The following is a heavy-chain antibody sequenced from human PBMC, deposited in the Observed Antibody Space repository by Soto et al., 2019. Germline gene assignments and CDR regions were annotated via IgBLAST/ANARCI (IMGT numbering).Heavy chain of an antibody. V-gene: IGHV3-30-3*01. J-gene: IGHJ6*02. Sequence: QVQLVESGGGVVQPGRSLRLSCAASGFTFSSYAMHWVRQAPGKGLEWVAVISYDGSNKYYADSVKGRFTISRDNSKNTLYLQMNSLRAEDTAVYYCAGSYYACWSGYENLYGMDVWGQGTTVTVSS. CDR3: AGSYYACWSGYENLYGMDV. D-gene: IGHD3-3*01. CDR2: ISYDGSNK. CDR1: GFTFSSYA.